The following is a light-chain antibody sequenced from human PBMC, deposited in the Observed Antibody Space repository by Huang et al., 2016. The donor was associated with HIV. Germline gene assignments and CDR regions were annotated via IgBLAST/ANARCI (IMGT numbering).Light chain of an antibody. V-gene: IGKV4-1*01. Sequence: IVMTQSPDSLAVSLGETATINCKSSQSLLFRSNNKNYLAWYQQKPGQPPTLLMSWASTRGSGGPSRFRGGGSGTDFTLTISSLQAEDVAVYFCQQYFDVPWTFGRGTKVEIK. CDR2: WAS. CDR1: QSLLFRSNNKNY. CDR3: QQYFDVPWT. J-gene: IGKJ1*01.